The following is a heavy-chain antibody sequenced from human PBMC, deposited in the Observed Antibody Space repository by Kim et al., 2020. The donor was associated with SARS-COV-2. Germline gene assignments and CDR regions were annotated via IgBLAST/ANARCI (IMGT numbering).Heavy chain of an antibody. J-gene: IGHJ4*02. Sequence: GGSLRLSCAASGFTFSTYTMTWVRRAPGKGLEWVSFIGSSSSYIYYADSMKGRFTISRDNAKNSLFLQMNSLRAEDTAVYYCARDAKYCTSSSCYFDYWGQGTLVTVSS. V-gene: IGHV3-21*01. D-gene: IGHD2-2*01. CDR2: IGSSSSYI. CDR3: ARDAKYCTSSSCYFDY. CDR1: GFTFSTYT.